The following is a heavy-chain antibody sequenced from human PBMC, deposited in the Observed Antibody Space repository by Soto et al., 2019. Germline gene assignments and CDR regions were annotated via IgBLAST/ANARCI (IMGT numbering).Heavy chain of an antibody. CDR1: GFTFSSYS. J-gene: IGHJ5*02. CDR2: ISSSSSPI. D-gene: IGHD3-9*01. Sequence: SLRLSCAASGFTFSSYSMNWVRQAPGKGLEWVSYISSSSSPIYYADSVKGRFTISRDNAKNSLYLQMNSLRAEDTAVYYCAREYDILNWFDPWGQGTLVTVSS. V-gene: IGHV3-48*01. CDR3: AREYDILNWFDP.